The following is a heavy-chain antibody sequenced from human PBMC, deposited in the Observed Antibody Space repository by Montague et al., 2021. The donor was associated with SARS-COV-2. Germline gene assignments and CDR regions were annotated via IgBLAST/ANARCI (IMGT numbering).Heavy chain of an antibody. CDR1: GFPFTDYT. CDR2: INWNGGDT. J-gene: IGHJ4*02. Sequence: SLSLSFSASGFPFTDYTMNWVRQVPGKGLEWVSGINWNGGDTGYADSVKGRFIISRDNAKNSLYLQMNSLRDEDTAFYYCARVKVGATIDYWGQGTLVTVSS. D-gene: IGHD1-26*01. CDR3: ARVKVGATIDY. V-gene: IGHV3-20*03.